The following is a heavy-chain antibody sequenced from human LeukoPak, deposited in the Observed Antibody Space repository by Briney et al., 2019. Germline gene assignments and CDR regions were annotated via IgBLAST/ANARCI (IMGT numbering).Heavy chain of an antibody. D-gene: IGHD5-24*01. V-gene: IGHV3-49*03. CDR3: SRSTWRYTMDV. CDR1: GFTFSNAW. J-gene: IGHJ6*02. CDR2: IRNTVYGGTI. Sequence: GGSLRLSCIASGFTFSNAWMSWLRQAPGKGLEWVGFIRNTVYGGTIKYAAAVKGRFTISRDDSKSIAYLQMNSLQSEDTAVYFCSRSTWRYTMDVWGQGTTVTVSS.